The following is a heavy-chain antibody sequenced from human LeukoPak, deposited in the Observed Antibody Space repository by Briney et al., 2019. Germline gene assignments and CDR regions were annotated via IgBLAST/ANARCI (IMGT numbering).Heavy chain of an antibody. J-gene: IGHJ4*02. Sequence: ASVKVSCKASGYTFTVYFMHWVRQAPGQGLEWMVWINPNSGGTNYAQKFQGRVTMTRDTSISTAYMELSRLRSDDTAVYYCARELNYDRSGYYFDYWGQGTLVTVSS. CDR2: INPNSGGT. D-gene: IGHD3-22*01. V-gene: IGHV1-2*02. CDR1: GYTFTVYF. CDR3: ARELNYDRSGYYFDY.